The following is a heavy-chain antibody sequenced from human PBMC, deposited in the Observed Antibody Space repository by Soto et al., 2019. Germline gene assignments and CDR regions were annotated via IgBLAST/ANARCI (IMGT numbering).Heavy chain of an antibody. CDR2: ISPDNGNT. CDR1: GYTFTIYG. J-gene: IGHJ6*02. Sequence: QVQLVQSGGEVKKPGASVKVSCKASGYTFTIYGINWVRQAPGQGLEWMGWISPDNGNTNYAQKLQGRVTMTTDTSTSTAYMELRGLRSDGTAVYYWARSLGYSGYAGMDVWGQGTTVTVSS. V-gene: IGHV1-18*01. D-gene: IGHD5-12*01. CDR3: ARSLGYSGYAGMDV.